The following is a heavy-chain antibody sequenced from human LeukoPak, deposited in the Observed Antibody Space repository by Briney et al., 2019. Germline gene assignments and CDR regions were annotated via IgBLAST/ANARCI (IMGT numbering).Heavy chain of an antibody. J-gene: IGHJ6*02. D-gene: IGHD3-3*01. CDR1: GGSISSGGHY. CDR2: INYSGST. CDR3: ARDEAIFGAGYYYGMDV. Sequence: SQTLSLTCTVSGGSISSGGHYWRWIRQHPGKGLEWIGYINYSGSTYYNPSLKSRVTISVDTSQNQFSLKLSSVTAADTAVYYCARDEAIFGAGYYYGMDVWGQGTTVTVSS. V-gene: IGHV4-31*03.